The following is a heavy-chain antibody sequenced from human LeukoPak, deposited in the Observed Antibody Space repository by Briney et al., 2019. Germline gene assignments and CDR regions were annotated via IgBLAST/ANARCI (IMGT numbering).Heavy chain of an antibody. CDR3: ARQNSEARLNV. Sequence: SETLSLTCTVSGGSMTTYYWTWIRQPPGKGLEWLGYVYYSGSTSYNPSLKSRVTISVDTSKNQFSLKLTSVTAADTAVYYCARQNSEARLNVWGEGTTVSVSS. J-gene: IGHJ6*01. CDR1: GGSMTTYY. V-gene: IGHV4-59*08. D-gene: IGHD2-21*02. CDR2: VYYSGST.